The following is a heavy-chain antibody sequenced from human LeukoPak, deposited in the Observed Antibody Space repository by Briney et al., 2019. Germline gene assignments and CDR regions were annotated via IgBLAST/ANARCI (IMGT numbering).Heavy chain of an antibody. J-gene: IGHJ6*04. CDR3: ATRAPPYYYYGMDV. Sequence: GASVKVSCKVSGYTLTELSMHWVRQAPGKELEWMGGFDPEDGETIYAQKFQGRVTMTEDTSTDTAYTELSSLRSEDTAVYYCATRAPPYYYYGMDVWGKGTTVTVSS. D-gene: IGHD1-26*01. CDR1: GYTLTELS. CDR2: FDPEDGET. V-gene: IGHV1-24*01.